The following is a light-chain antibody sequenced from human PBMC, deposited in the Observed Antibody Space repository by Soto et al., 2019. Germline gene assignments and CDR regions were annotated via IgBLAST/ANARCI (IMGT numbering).Light chain of an antibody. J-gene: IGKJ5*01. CDR1: QTVERW. CDR2: DAS. CDR3: QQYNTYST. Sequence: DIQMTQSPSTLSASLVDRVTITCRASQTVERWMAWYQQKPGKAPKALIYDASTLRSGVPSRFSGGGSGTEFTLTISSLQPDDFATYYCQQYNTYSTFGQGTRLEIK. V-gene: IGKV1-5*01.